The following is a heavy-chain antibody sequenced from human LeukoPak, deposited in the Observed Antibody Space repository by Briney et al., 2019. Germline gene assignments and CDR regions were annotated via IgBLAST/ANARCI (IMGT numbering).Heavy chain of an antibody. CDR1: GFTFSSYS. V-gene: IGHV3-21*01. CDR2: ISSSSSYI. J-gene: IGHJ6*02. D-gene: IGHD2-2*01. CDR3: AGEFIVVVPTYGMDV. Sequence: GGSLRLSCAASGFTFSSYSMNWVRQAPGKGLEWVSSISSSSSYIYYADSVKGRFTISRDNAKNSLYLQMNSLRAEDTAVYYCAGEFIVVVPTYGMDVWGQGTTVTVSS.